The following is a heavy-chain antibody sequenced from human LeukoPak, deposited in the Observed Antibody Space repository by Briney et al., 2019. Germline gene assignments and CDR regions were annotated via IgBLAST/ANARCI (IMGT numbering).Heavy chain of an antibody. V-gene: IGHV1-2*02. Sequence: ASVKVSCKVSGYTFTGYYMHWVRQAPGQRLEWMGWINPNSGGTNYAQKFQGRVTMTRDTSISTAYMELSRLRSDDTAVYYGARESVEQWLDYWGQGTLVTVSS. D-gene: IGHD6-19*01. CDR3: ARESVEQWLDY. J-gene: IGHJ4*02. CDR1: GYTFTGYY. CDR2: INPNSGGT.